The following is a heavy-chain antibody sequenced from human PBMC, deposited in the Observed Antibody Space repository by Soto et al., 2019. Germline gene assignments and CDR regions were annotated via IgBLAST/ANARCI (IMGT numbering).Heavy chain of an antibody. CDR1: GFTFSGYA. J-gene: IGHJ3*01. D-gene: IGHD1-26*01. V-gene: IGHV3-23*01. CDR3: ANWDVPDSAFDF. Sequence: EVQLLESGGGLVQPGGSLRLSCAASGFTFSGYAMTWVRQAPGKGLEWVSGISGSGNSTYYADSVKGRFTISRDNSKNPLCLQMNGLRAEDTAIYDCANWDVPDSAFDFWGQGTMVTVSS. CDR2: ISGSGNST.